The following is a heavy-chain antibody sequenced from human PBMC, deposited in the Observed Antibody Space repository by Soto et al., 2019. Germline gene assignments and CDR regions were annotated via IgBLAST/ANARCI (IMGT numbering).Heavy chain of an antibody. CDR2: ISSGGYDT. J-gene: IGHJ4*02. CDR1: GFTFSNFA. Sequence: PGGSLRLSCAAAGFTFSNFAMPWVRQAPGEGLEWVSAISSGGYDTYYTDSMKGRFTISRDNSMNTLYLQINSLKAEDTAVYYWRNTKPRTGTTFGFWGQGTLVPVPS. D-gene: IGHD1-7*01. CDR3: RNTKPRTGTTFGF. V-gene: IGHV3-23*01.